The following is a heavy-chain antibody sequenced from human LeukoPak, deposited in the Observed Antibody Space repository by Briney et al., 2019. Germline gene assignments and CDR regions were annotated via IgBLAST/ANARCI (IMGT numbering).Heavy chain of an antibody. CDR1: GDSISSNY. J-gene: IGHJ1*01. CDR3: ARCRDEFADYGFTS. Sequence: SETLSLTCTVSGDSISSNYWSWIRQPPGKGLEWIGYISNSGSTKYNPSLRSRVTISVDTPKNLFSLKLTSMTAADTAFYYCARCRDEFADYGFTSWGRGTLVTVSS. D-gene: IGHD4-17*01. V-gene: IGHV4-59*01. CDR2: ISNSGST.